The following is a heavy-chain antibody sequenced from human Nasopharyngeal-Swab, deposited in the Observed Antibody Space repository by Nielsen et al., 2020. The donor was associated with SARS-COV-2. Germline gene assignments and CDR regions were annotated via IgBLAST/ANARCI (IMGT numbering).Heavy chain of an antibody. V-gene: IGHV4-34*01. CDR3: ARHRGQIGFDWLFRGGYYFDY. D-gene: IGHD3-9*01. Sequence: SETLSLTCAVYGWSFSGYYWGWIRQLPGKGLEWNGQINHSGSTNYNPSLKRRVTISVDTSKHQFYLKLSSVTGADTAVYYCARHRGQIGFDWLFRGGYYFDYWSQVTLVTVSS. CDR2: INHSGST. J-gene: IGHJ4*02. CDR1: GWSFSGYY.